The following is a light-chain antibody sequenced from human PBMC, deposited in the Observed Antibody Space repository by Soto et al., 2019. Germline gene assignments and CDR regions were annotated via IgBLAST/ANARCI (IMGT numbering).Light chain of an antibody. CDR1: QSVSSSY. CDR3: QQNRYSLT. V-gene: IGKV3-20*01. J-gene: IGKJ4*01. Sequence: EIVLTQSPGTLSLSPGERATLSCRASQSVSSSYLAWYQQKPGEATRLLIYGAYSRVTGSPDIVSGSESGIDFTLTIRRLEPEESAVYYCQQNRYSLTFSGGTKVEIK. CDR2: GAY.